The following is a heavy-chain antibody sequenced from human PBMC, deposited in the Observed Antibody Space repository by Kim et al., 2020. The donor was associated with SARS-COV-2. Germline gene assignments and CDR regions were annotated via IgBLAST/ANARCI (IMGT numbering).Heavy chain of an antibody. CDR1: GFTFSSYW. D-gene: IGHD3-16*02. V-gene: IGHV3-74*01. CDR2: INSDGSST. J-gene: IGHJ4*02. Sequence: GGSLRLSCAASGFTFSSYWMHWVRQAPGKGLVWVSRINSDGSSTSYADAVKGRFTISRDNAKNTLYLQMNSLRAEDTAVYYCASVRPEYYDYVWGSYQYWGQGPLVTVSS. CDR3: ASVRPEYYDYVWGSYQY.